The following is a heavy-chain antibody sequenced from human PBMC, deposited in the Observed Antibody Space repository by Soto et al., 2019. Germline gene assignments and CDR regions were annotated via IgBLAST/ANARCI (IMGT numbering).Heavy chain of an antibody. Sequence: SVKVSCKASGFTFTSSAVQWVRQARGQRLEWIGWIVVGSGNTNYAQKFQERVTITRDMSTSTAYMELSSLRSQDTAVYYCAAEAYCGGDCYENDAFDIWGQGTMVTVSS. J-gene: IGHJ3*02. D-gene: IGHD2-21*02. CDR1: GFTFTSSA. V-gene: IGHV1-58*01. CDR3: AAEAYCGGDCYENDAFDI. CDR2: IVVGSGNT.